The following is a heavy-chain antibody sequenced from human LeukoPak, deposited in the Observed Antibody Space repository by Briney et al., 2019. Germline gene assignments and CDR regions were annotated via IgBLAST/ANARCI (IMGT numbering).Heavy chain of an antibody. CDR1: GGSISSGGYY. V-gene: IGHV4-31*03. CDR3: AGETPDHYDYVWGSYRYVPAFDI. J-gene: IGHJ3*02. D-gene: IGHD3-16*02. Sequence: PSETLSLTCTVSGGSISSGGYYWSWIRQHSGKGLEWIGYIYYSGSTYYNPSLKSRVTISVDTSKNQFSLKLSSVTAADTAVYYCAGETPDHYDYVWGSYRYVPAFDIWGQGTMVTVSS. CDR2: IYYSGST.